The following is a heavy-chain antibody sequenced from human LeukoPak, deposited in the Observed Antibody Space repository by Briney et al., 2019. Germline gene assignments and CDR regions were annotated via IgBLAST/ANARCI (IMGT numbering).Heavy chain of an antibody. D-gene: IGHD2-15*01. V-gene: IGHV1-8*01. CDR1: GYTFTSYD. Sequence: ASVKVSCKASGYTFTSYDINWVRQATGQGLEWMGWMNPNSGNTGYAQKFQGRVTMTRSTSISTAYMELSSLRSGDTAVYYCARGLLGYCSGGSCYGEGGVYEYWGQGTLVTVSS. CDR3: ARGLLGYCSGGSCYGEGGVYEY. J-gene: IGHJ4*02. CDR2: MNPNSGNT.